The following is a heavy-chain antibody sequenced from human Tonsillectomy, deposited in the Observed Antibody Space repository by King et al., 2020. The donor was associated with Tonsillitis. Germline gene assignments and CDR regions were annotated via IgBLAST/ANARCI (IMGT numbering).Heavy chain of an antibody. CDR3: AKDKEAGGTSPLDF. D-gene: IGHD1-26*01. V-gene: IGHV3-9*01. CDR1: GFTFDNYA. CDR2: ISWNSGST. J-gene: IGHJ4*02. Sequence: VQLVESGGGLVQPGKSLRLSCAASGFTFDNYAMHWVRQAPGKGLEWVSGISWNSGSTDYADSVKGRFTISRDNAKNSLYLQLNSLITEDTALYYCAKDKEAGGTSPLDFWGQGTPVTVSS.